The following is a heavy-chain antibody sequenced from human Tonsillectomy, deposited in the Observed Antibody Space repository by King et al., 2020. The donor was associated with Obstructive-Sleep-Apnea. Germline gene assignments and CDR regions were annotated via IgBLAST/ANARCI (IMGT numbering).Heavy chain of an antibody. Sequence: VQLVESGAEVNKPGSSVKVSCKASGGTFSSYAISWVRQAPGQGLEWMGGIMPVFGTANYAQTFQGRLTITADESTSTAYMELSSLIAEDTAVYYRARERAVTGNTLFSYYYYGMDGWGQGTTVTVSS. D-gene: IGHD2-21*02. CDR2: IMPVFGTA. J-gene: IGHJ6*02. CDR3: ARERAVTGNTLFSYYYYGMDG. V-gene: IGHV1-69*01. CDR1: GGTFSSYA.